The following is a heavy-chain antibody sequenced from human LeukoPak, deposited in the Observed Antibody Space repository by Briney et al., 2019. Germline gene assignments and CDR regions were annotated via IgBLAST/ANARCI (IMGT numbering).Heavy chain of an antibody. J-gene: IGHJ5*02. V-gene: IGHV3-7*01. CDR3: AKDPPGNYYDSSGPVT. D-gene: IGHD3-22*01. CDR2: IKEDGSEK. CDR1: GFTFSSYW. Sequence: PGGSLRLSCAASGFTFSSYWMTWVRQAPGKGLEWVANIKEDGSEKYYVDSVKGRFTISRDNAKNSLFLQMNSLRAEDTAVYYCAKDPPGNYYDSSGPVTWGQGTLVTVSS.